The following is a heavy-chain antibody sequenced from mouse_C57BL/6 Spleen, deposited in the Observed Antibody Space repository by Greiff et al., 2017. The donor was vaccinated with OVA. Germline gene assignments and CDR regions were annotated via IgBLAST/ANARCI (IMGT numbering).Heavy chain of an antibody. CDR1: GYTFTDYY. CDR2: IYPGSGNT. D-gene: IGHD3-3*01. J-gene: IGHJ2*01. V-gene: IGHV1-76*01. Sequence: VQLQQSGAELVRPGASVKLSCKASGYTFTDYYINWVKQRPGQGLEWIARIYPGSGNTYYNEKFKGKATLTAEKSSSTAYMQLSSLTSEDSAVYFCAREGLLYFDYWGQGTTLTVSS. CDR3: AREGLLYFDY.